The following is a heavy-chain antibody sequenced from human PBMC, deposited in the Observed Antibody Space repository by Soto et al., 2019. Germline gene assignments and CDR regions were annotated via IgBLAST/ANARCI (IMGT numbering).Heavy chain of an antibody. CDR3: ATRIAAAGRGYYYYGMDV. D-gene: IGHD6-13*01. V-gene: IGHV1-69*01. Sequence: QVQLVQSGAEVKKPGSSVKVSCKASGGTFSSYAISWVRQAPGQGLEWMGGIIPIFGTANYAQKFQGRVTITADESTSTAYMELSSLRSEDTDVYYCATRIAAAGRGYYYYGMDVWGQGTTVTVSS. CDR2: IIPIFGTA. J-gene: IGHJ6*02. CDR1: GGTFSSYA.